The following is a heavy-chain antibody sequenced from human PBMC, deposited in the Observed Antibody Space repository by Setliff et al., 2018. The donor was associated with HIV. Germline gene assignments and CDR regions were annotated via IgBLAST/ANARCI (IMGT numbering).Heavy chain of an antibody. CDR1: AGSIRSSTYY. CDR3: ARGRSRYYYDGSGYYVDY. CDR2: IYYSGST. V-gene: IGHV4-39*07. J-gene: IGHJ4*02. Sequence: PSETLSLTCTVSAGSIRSSTYYWAWIRQPPGKGLEWIGTIYYSGSTHYNPPLKSRATISVDTSKNQLSLKLSSVTAADTAVYYCARGRSRYYYDGSGYYVDYWGQGTLVTVSS. D-gene: IGHD3-22*01.